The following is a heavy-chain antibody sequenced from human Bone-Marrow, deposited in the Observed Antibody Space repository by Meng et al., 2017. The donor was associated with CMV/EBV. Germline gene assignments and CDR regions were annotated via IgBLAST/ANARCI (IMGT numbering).Heavy chain of an antibody. CDR1: GFTFSSYW. Sequence: GGSLRLSCAASGFTFSSYWMGWVRQAPGKGLEWVANIKQDGSEKYYVDSVKGRFTISRDNAKNSLYLQMNSLRAEDTAVYYCARDRTQYYDFWSGYHPIPLGMDVWGQGTTVTVSS. CDR3: ARDRTQYYDFWSGYHPIPLGMDV. V-gene: IGHV3-7*01. D-gene: IGHD3-3*01. CDR2: IKQDGSEK. J-gene: IGHJ6*02.